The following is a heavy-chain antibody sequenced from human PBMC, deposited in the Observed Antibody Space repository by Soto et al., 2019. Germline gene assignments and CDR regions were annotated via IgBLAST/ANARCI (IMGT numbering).Heavy chain of an antibody. CDR1: GGSISGFY. D-gene: IGHD2-21*02. CDR2: IYSSGAT. Sequence: SETLSLTCTVAGGSISGFYWSWVRQPAGKGLEWIGRIYSSGATKYNPSLRNRVTMSVDTSTDQYSLNLASMTAADTAVYFCARGPFCGNDCYFDVWGQGTQVTVSS. CDR3: ARGPFCGNDCYFDV. V-gene: IGHV4-4*07. J-gene: IGHJ4*02.